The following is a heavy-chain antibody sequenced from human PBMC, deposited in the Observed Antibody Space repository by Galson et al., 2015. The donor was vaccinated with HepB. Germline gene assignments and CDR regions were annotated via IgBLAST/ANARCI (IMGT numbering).Heavy chain of an antibody. CDR3: AKYYFGSGSSRTFDF. J-gene: IGHJ4*02. CDR2: IGGEGGDI. CDR1: GFTFSDYA. Sequence: SLRLSCAGSGFTFSDYAMNWVRQAPGKGPEWVSVIGGEGGDIRYADSVKGRFAISRDNSRNTLYLQMDSLRAEDTALYYCAKYYFGSGSSRTFDFWGQGTPVTVSS. V-gene: IGHV3-23*01. D-gene: IGHD3-10*01.